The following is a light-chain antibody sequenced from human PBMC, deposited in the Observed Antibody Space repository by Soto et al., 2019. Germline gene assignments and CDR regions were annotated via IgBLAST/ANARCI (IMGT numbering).Light chain of an antibody. J-gene: IGKJ1*01. Sequence: DIQMTPSPSTLSASVVDRVTITCRASQGISSYLAWYQQKPGKAPKLLIYAASTLQSGVPSRFSGSGSGTDFTLTISCLQSEDFATYYCQQCYSYPRTFGQGTKVDI. CDR2: AAS. V-gene: IGKV1-9*01. CDR1: QGISSY. CDR3: QQCYSYPRT.